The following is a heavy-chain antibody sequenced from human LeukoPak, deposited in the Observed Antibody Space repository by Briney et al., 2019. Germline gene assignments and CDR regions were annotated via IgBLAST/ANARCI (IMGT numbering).Heavy chain of an antibody. CDR3: ARDGRSYYAFDL. J-gene: IGHJ3*01. D-gene: IGHD1-26*01. Sequence: PSETLSLTCTVSGGSISSYYWSWIRQPPGKGLDWIGYIYYSGSTNYNPSLKSRVTISVDTSKNQFSLKLSSVTAADTAVYYCARDGRSYYAFDLWGQGTMVTVSS. V-gene: IGHV4-59*01. CDR1: GGSISSYY. CDR2: IYYSGST.